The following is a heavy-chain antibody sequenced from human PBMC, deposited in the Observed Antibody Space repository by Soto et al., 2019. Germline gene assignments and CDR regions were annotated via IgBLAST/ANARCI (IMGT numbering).Heavy chain of an antibody. Sequence: QVQLVQSGAEVKKPGASVKVSCKASGYIFTSYGITWVRQAPGQGLEWMGWVSAYNGNTQYAQKLQGRVTMSTDTSTSTAYMGLRSVRSDDTAVYYCTRGAGQGSGSYDWGQGTRVTVSS. V-gene: IGHV1-18*01. J-gene: IGHJ4*02. CDR3: TRGAGQGSGSYD. CDR1: GYIFTSYG. D-gene: IGHD3-10*01. CDR2: VSAYNGNT.